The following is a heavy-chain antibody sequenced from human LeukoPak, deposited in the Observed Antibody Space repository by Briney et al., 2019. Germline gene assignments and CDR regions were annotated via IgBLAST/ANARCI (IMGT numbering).Heavy chain of an antibody. V-gene: IGHV1-2*06. CDR2: IKPNSGGT. Sequence: GSAKVSCKASGYTFTGYYMHWVRQAPGQGLEWMGRIKPNSGGTNYAQKFQGRVTMTRDTSISTAYMELSRLRSDDTAVYYCARVLGWETFSLYCSGGSCYSGPLDYWGQGTLVTVSS. D-gene: IGHD2-15*01. CDR3: ARVLGWETFSLYCSGGSCYSGPLDY. J-gene: IGHJ4*02. CDR1: GYTFTGYY.